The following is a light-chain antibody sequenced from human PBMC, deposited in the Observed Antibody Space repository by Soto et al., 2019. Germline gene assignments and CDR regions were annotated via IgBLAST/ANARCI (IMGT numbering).Light chain of an antibody. CDR1: SSDVGGYDH. CDR3: YSYAGSSYV. V-gene: IGLV2-11*01. CDR2: DVT. Sequence: QSVLTQPASVSGSPGQSVTISCTGTSSDVGGYDHVSWYQQQHSGKAPKLMIFDVTKRPSGVPDRFSGSKSGNTASLSISGLQAEDEADYYCYSYAGSSYVFGTGTKVTVL. J-gene: IGLJ1*01.